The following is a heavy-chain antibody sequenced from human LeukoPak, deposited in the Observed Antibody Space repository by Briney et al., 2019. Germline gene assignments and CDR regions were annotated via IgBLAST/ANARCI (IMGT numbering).Heavy chain of an antibody. D-gene: IGHD3-22*01. Sequence: SETLSLTCTVSGGPISSSSYYWGWIRQPPGKGLEWIGSIYYSGSTYYNPSLKSRVTISVDTSKNQFSLKLSSVTAADTAVYYCARRDITMIVDWFDPWGQGTLVTVSS. CDR3: ARRDITMIVDWFDP. CDR2: IYYSGST. CDR1: GGPISSSSYY. J-gene: IGHJ5*02. V-gene: IGHV4-39*01.